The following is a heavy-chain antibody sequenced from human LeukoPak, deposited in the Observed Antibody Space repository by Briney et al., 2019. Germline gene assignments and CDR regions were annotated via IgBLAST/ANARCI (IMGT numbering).Heavy chain of an antibody. D-gene: IGHD3-22*01. J-gene: IGHJ3*02. CDR2: IYYSGST. V-gene: IGHV4-59*01. Sequence: SETLSLTCTVSGGSISSYYWSWIRQPPGKGLEWIGYIYYSGSTNYNPSLKSRVTISVDTSKNQFSLKLSSVTAADTAVYCCAGEAYDSSGLVGDAFDIWGQGTMVTVSS. CDR1: GGSISSYY. CDR3: AGEAYDSSGLVGDAFDI.